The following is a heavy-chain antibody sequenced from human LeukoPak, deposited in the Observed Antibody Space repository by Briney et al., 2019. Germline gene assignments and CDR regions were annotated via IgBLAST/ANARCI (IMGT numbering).Heavy chain of an antibody. D-gene: IGHD3-3*01. CDR3: ASGPLQSTYYAPKYYYYYMDV. Sequence: ASVKVSCKASGGTFSSYAISWVRQAPGQGLEWMGGIIPIFGTANYAQKFQGRVTITTDESTSTAYMELSSLRSEDTAVYYCASGPLQSTYYAPKYYYYYMDVWGKGTTVTASS. CDR1: GGTFSSYA. CDR2: IIPIFGTA. J-gene: IGHJ6*03. V-gene: IGHV1-69*05.